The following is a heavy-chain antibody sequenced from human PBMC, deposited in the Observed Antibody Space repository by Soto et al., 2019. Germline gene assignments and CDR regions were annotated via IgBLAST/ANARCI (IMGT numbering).Heavy chain of an antibody. D-gene: IGHD6-19*01. J-gene: IGHJ4*02. CDR1: GGAVSTDY. CDR3: AGGRGDAAGTRFDY. V-gene: IGHV4-59*02. CDR2: VSYTGGA. Sequence: QVQLQESGPGLVKSSETLSLTCTVSGGAVSTDYWTWIRQPPGKGLEWIAYVSYTGGATYNPSLKVRVTTXRXPSXSQLSLSGTSVPAADPAVYYCAGGRGDAAGTRFDYWGQGTLVAVSS.